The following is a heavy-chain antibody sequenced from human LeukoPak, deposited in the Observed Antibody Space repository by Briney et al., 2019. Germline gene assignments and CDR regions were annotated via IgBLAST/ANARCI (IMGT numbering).Heavy chain of an antibody. CDR3: ARVITMEDAFDI. D-gene: IGHD3-10*01. V-gene: IGHV3-74*01. Sequence: PGGSLRLSCAASGFTFSSYWMHWVRQAPGKGLVWVSRINRDGSSTDYADSVKGRFTISRDNAKNTLYVQMNSLRAEDTAVYYCARVITMEDAFDIWGQGTMVTVSS. CDR1: GFTFSSYW. CDR2: INRDGSST. J-gene: IGHJ3*02.